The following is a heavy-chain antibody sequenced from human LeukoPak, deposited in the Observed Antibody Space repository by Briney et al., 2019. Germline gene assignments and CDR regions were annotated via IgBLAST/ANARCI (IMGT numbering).Heavy chain of an antibody. J-gene: IGHJ4*02. V-gene: IGHV1-2*02. CDR3: ARDAPFPPNGYFDWLLPLDY. D-gene: IGHD3-9*01. CDR1: GYTFTSYY. CDR2: INTNSGGT. Sequence: ASVKVSCKASGYTFTSYYMHWVRQAPGQGLEWMGWINTNSGGTNYAQKFQDRVTMPRDTSISTVYMELTRLRSDDTAVYYCARDAPFPPNGYFDWLLPLDYWGQGTLVTVSS.